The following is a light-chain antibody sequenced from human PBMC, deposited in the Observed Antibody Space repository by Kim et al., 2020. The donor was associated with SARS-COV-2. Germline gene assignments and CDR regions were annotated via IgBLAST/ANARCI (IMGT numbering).Light chain of an antibody. Sequence: QSVLTQPPSVSAAPGQKVTISCSGGSSNIENYYVSWYQQLPGTAPKLLIYDNNKRPSGIPDRFSGSKSGTSATLGITGLQTGDEADYFCAAWDSSLSAVVFGGGTQLTVL. CDR1: SSNIENYY. J-gene: IGLJ2*01. V-gene: IGLV1-51*01. CDR3: AAWDSSLSAVV. CDR2: DNN.